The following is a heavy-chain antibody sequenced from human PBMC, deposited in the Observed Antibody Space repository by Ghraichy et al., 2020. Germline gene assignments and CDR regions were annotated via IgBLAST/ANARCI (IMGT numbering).Heavy chain of an antibody. CDR2: ISAYNGNT. CDR1: GYTFTSYG. V-gene: IGHV1-18*04. J-gene: IGHJ4*02. Sequence: ASVKVSCKASGYTFTSYGISWVRQAPGQGLEWMGWISAYNGNTNYAQKLQGRVTMTTDTSTSTAYMELRSLRSDDTAVYYCASFLLKDYYDSSGYHRLDYWGQGTLVTVSS. D-gene: IGHD3-22*01. CDR3: ASFLLKDYYDSSGYHRLDY.